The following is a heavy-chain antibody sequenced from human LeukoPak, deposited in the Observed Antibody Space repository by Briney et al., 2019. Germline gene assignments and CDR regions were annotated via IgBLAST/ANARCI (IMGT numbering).Heavy chain of an antibody. CDR3: ARGPSGYHNT. Sequence: PGGSLRLSCAASGFTFSSYSMNWVRQAPGRGLEWVSSISSSSSYIYYADSVKGRFTISRDNSKNTLYLQMNSLRAEDTAVYYCARGPSGYHNTGGQGTLVTVSS. D-gene: IGHD5-12*01. V-gene: IGHV3-21*01. CDR1: GFTFSSYS. J-gene: IGHJ4*02. CDR2: ISSSSSYI.